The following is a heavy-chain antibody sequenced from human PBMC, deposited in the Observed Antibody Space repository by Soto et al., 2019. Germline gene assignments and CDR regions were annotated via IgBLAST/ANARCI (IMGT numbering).Heavy chain of an antibody. Sequence: GGSLRLSCAASGFTFSSYSMNWVRQAPGKGLEWVSSISSSSSYIYYADSVKGRFTISRDNAKNSLYLQMNSLRAEDTAVYYCARDPRAAAHLFDYWGQGTLVTVSS. J-gene: IGHJ4*02. CDR2: ISSSSSYI. V-gene: IGHV3-21*01. D-gene: IGHD6-13*01. CDR1: GFTFSSYS. CDR3: ARDPRAAAHLFDY.